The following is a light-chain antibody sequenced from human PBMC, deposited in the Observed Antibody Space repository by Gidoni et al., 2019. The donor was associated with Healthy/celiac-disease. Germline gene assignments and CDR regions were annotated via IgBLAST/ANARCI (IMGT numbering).Light chain of an antibody. CDR1: NIGSKS. CDR3: QVWDSSSDHPV. CDR2: DDS. J-gene: IGLJ2*01. V-gene: IGLV3-21*02. Sequence: SYVLPHPLSVTVAPGQTARITCGGNNIGSKSVHWYQQKPGQAPVLVVYDDSDRPSGIPERFSGSNSGNTATLTISRVEAGDEADYYCQVWDSSSDHPVFGGGTKLTVL.